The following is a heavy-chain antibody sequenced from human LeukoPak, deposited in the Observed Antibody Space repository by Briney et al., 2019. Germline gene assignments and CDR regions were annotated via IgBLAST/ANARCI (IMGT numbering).Heavy chain of an antibody. CDR1: GGSISSSSYY. Sequence: SETLSLTCTVSGGSISSSSYYWGWIRQPPGKGLEWIGSIYYSGSTYYNPSLKSRVTISVDTSKNQFSLKLSSVTAADTAVYYCARDYYDSSGYLDWFDPWGQGTLVTVSS. D-gene: IGHD3-22*01. CDR2: IYYSGST. J-gene: IGHJ5*02. V-gene: IGHV4-39*07. CDR3: ARDYYDSSGYLDWFDP.